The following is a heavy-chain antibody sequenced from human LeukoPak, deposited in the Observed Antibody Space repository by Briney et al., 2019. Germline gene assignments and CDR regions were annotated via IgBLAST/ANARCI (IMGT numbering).Heavy chain of an antibody. Sequence: PSETLSLTCTVSGGSIISYYWSWIRQPPGKGLDWIGYIYDSGSTNYNPSLKSRVTISVDTSKNQFSLKLNSMTAADTAVYYCARGMESGQEMATPFDYWGQGTLVTVSS. V-gene: IGHV4-59*01. D-gene: IGHD5-24*01. CDR2: IYDSGST. CDR3: ARGMESGQEMATPFDY. CDR1: GGSIISYY. J-gene: IGHJ4*02.